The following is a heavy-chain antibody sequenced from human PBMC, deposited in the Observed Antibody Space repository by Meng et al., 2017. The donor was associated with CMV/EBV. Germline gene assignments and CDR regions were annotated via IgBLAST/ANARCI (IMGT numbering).Heavy chain of an antibody. CDR1: GYTFTSYD. J-gene: IGHJ6*02. D-gene: IGHD3-3*01. CDR3: ARDRAGRITIFGVVQGGGMDV. V-gene: IGHV1-8*01. CDR2: MNPNSGNT. Sequence: ASVKVSCKASGYTFTSYDINWVRQATGQGLEWMGWMNPNSGNTGCAQKFQGRVTMTRNTSISTAYMELSSLRSEDTAVYYCARDRAGRITIFGVVQGGGMDVWGQGTTVTVSS.